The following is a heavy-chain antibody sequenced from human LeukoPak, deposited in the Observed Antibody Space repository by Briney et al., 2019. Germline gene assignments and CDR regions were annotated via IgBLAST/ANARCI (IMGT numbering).Heavy chain of an antibody. CDR3: VVQGWVFRAPTQYYFDY. CDR1: GFTFSSYA. Sequence: GGPLRLSCSASGFTFSSYAMHWVRQAPGKGLEYVSAISSNGGSRYYADSVKGRFTISRDNSKNTLYLQMSSLRAEDTAVYYCVVQGWVFRAPTQYYFDYWGQGTLVTVSS. D-gene: IGHD1-1*01. V-gene: IGHV3-64D*06. J-gene: IGHJ4*02. CDR2: ISSNGGSR.